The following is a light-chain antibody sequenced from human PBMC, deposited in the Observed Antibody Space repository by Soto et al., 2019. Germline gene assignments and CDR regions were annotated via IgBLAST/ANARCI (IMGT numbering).Light chain of an antibody. CDR2: EVG. V-gene: IGLV2-14*01. Sequence: QSALTQPASVSGSPGQSITISCTGTSSDVGGYPYVSWYQQHPGKAPKLMIYEVGNRPSGVSNRFSGSKSGNTASLTISGLQAEDEAYYYCSSYTSSSTLGVFGTGTKLTVL. CDR3: SSYTSSSTLGV. CDR1: SSDVGGYPY. J-gene: IGLJ1*01.